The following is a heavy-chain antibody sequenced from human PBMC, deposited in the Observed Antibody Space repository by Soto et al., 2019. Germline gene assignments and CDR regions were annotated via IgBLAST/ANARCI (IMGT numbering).Heavy chain of an antibody. CDR3: AKDERTYCGMRNGYNP. D-gene: IGHD5-18*01. Sequence: GGSLRLSCAASGFTFSSYGMHWVRQAPGKGLEWVAVISYDGSNKYYADSVKGRFTISRDNSKNTLYLQMNSLRAEDTAGYYFAKDERTYCGMRNGYNPWGRGTRVTVP. V-gene: IGHV3-30*18. J-gene: IGHJ5*02. CDR2: ISYDGSNK. CDR1: GFTFSSYG.